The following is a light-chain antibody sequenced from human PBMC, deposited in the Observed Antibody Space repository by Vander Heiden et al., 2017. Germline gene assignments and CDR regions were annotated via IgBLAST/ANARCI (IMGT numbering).Light chain of an antibody. Sequence: SALTHPASVSGSPGQSITISCTGGSSDVGSYNLCSWYQPHPGRAPRLVIYEVTKRASGVSSRFSGSKSGSAASLTISGLQPEDEGEYHCCSYAGGNTLVFGGGTKLTVL. CDR3: CSYAGGNTLV. CDR2: EVT. CDR1: SSDVGSYNL. V-gene: IGLV2-23*02. J-gene: IGLJ3*02.